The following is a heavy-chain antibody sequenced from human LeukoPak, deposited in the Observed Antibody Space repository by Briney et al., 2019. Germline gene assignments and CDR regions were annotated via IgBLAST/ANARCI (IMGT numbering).Heavy chain of an antibody. CDR2: IHTSGST. CDR3: ARDTYYYDSSGYYRPFDY. Sequence: SETLSLTCTVSGGSISSYYWSWIRQPAGKGLEWIGRIHTSGSTNYNPSLKSRVTMSVDTSKNQFSLKLSSVTAADTAVYYCARDTYYYDSSGYYRPFDYWGQGTLVTVSS. CDR1: GGSISSYY. J-gene: IGHJ4*02. V-gene: IGHV4-4*07. D-gene: IGHD3-22*01.